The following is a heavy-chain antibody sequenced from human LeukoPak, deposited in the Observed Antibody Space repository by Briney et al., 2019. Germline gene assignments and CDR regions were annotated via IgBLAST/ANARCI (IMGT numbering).Heavy chain of an antibody. V-gene: IGHV3-21*01. Sequence: KSGGSLRLSCAASGSTFSGYSMNWVRQAPGKGREWVSCISSSSTYMYYADSVEGRSTISRDNAKNSLYLQMNSLRAEDTAMYYCARDLTVASPDYWGQGTLVTVSS. CDR2: ISSSSTYM. CDR1: GSTFSGYS. D-gene: IGHD4-17*01. CDR3: ARDLTVASPDY. J-gene: IGHJ4*02.